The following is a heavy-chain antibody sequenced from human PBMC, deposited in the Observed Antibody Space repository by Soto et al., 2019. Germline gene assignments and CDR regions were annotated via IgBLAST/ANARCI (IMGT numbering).Heavy chain of an antibody. CDR2: ISPYNDYT. V-gene: IGHV1-18*01. CDR1: GYTFIRYG. CDR3: ARGGYYDNTWGKLSHYGLDV. J-gene: IGHJ6*02. Sequence: QVQLVQSAGEVKKPGASVKVSCKASGYTFIRYGITWVRQAPGQGLEWMGWISPYNDYTIYAQKLQGRVTMPTDRCTRTVYLDLRSLKSDDTAVYYCARGGYYDNTWGKLSHYGLDVWGQGTSVTVSS. D-gene: IGHD3-16*01.